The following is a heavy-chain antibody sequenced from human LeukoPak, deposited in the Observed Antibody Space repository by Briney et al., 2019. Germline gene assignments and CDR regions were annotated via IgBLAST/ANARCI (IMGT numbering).Heavy chain of an antibody. CDR1: GFTFSSYA. Sequence: GGSLRLSCAASGFTFSSYAMSWVRQAPGKGLEWVSAISGSGGSTYYADSVKGRFTISRDNSKNTLYLQMNSLRAEDTAVYYCARVPTGGDCSGGSCYFSDYWGQGTLVTVSS. V-gene: IGHV3-23*01. D-gene: IGHD2-15*01. CDR3: ARVPTGGDCSGGSCYFSDY. CDR2: ISGSGGST. J-gene: IGHJ4*02.